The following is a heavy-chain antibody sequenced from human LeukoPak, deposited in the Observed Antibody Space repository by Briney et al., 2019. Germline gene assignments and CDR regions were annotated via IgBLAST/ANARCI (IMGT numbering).Heavy chain of an antibody. CDR1: GGSISSGGYS. CDR3: ERALVVPATNWFDP. D-gene: IGHD2-2*01. V-gene: IGHV4-31*03. CDR2: IYYSGST. Sequence: SQTLSLTCTVSGGSISSGGYSWSWIRQHPGKGLEWIGYIYYSGSTYYNPSLKSRVTISVDTSKNQFSLKLSSVTAADTAVYYCERALVVPATNWFDPWGQGTLVTVSS. J-gene: IGHJ5*02.